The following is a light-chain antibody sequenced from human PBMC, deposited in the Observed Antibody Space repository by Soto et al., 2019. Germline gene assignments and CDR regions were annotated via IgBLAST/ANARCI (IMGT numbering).Light chain of an antibody. Sequence: QSVLTQPPSVSGAPGQRVTISCTGNNSNLGAGYDVHWYQQLPGAAPKLVIFGNRNRPSGVPERFSGSKSGNTASLTISGLQAEDEADYYCSSYTSSSTHVVFGGGTKLTVL. V-gene: IGLV1-40*01. CDR3: SSYTSSSTHVV. CDR2: GNR. J-gene: IGLJ2*01. CDR1: NSNLGAGYD.